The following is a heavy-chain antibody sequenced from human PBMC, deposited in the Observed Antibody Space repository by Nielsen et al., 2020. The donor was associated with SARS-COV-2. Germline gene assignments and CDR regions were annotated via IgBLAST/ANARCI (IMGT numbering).Heavy chain of an antibody. D-gene: IGHD5-18*01. CDR3: ARGVDSYGSDY. Sequence: WVRQAPGQRLEWMGWINAGNGNTKYSQKFQGRVTITRDTSASTAYMELSSLRSEDTAVYYCARGVDSYGSDYWGQGTLVTVSS. CDR2: INAGNGNT. J-gene: IGHJ4*02. V-gene: IGHV1-3*01.